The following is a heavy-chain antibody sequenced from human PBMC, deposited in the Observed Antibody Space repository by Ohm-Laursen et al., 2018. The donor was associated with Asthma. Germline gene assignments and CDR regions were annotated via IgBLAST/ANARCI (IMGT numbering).Heavy chain of an antibody. Sequence: SLRLSCAASGFTFSNYNMIWVRQAPGKGLDWVSSITTGSSTIYYADSVRGRFTVSTDKVTNSLYLQMNSLRAEDTAVYYCARGEAISLYYYYYGMDVWGQGTTVTVSS. D-gene: IGHD3-3*01. CDR1: GFTFSNYN. J-gene: IGHJ6*02. CDR3: ARGEAISLYYYYYGMDV. CDR2: ITTGSSTI. V-gene: IGHV3-48*01.